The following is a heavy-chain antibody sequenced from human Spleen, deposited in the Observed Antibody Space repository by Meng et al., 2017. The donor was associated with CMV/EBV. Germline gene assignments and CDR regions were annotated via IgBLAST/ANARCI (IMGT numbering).Heavy chain of an antibody. Sequence: ASVKVSCKASGYTLTAFYMHLVRQAPGQGLEWMGWINPNSGGTNYAQKFQGRVTMTRDTSSSTAYMELSRLRSDDTAVYYCARAAAYMSYGLDVWGQGTTVTVSS. D-gene: IGHD2-15*01. V-gene: IGHV1-2*02. CDR1: GYTLTAFY. J-gene: IGHJ6*02. CDR2: INPNSGGT. CDR3: ARAAAYMSYGLDV.